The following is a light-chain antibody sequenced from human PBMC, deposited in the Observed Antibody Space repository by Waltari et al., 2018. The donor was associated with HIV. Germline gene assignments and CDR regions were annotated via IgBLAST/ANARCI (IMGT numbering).Light chain of an antibody. CDR2: DKK. Sequence: QSVLTQPPSVSAAPGQKVTISCSGSSSNIGNNYVSWYQQLPGTAPKLLIYDKKKRPSGTPDLFSGSKSATSATLGITGLQTGDEADYYCGTWDSSLSAWVFGGGTKLTVL. V-gene: IGLV1-51*01. CDR3: GTWDSSLSAWV. CDR1: SSNIGNNY. J-gene: IGLJ3*02.